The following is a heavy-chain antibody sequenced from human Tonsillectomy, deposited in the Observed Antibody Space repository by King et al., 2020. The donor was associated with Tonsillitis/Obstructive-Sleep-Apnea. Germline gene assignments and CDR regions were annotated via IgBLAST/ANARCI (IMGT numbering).Heavy chain of an antibody. J-gene: IGHJ4*02. D-gene: IGHD6-19*01. V-gene: IGHV3-30*01. CDR3: AREGIAVAGYYFDF. Sequence: VQLVESEGGVVQPGRSLRLSCTTSGFTFSGYAMHWVRQAPGKGLEWVAVMSHDGNNWYYADSVKGRFTISRDNSKNTLYLQMNSLRTEDTALYYCAREGIAVAGYYFDFWGQGTLVTVSS. CDR2: MSHDGNNW. CDR1: GFTFSGYA.